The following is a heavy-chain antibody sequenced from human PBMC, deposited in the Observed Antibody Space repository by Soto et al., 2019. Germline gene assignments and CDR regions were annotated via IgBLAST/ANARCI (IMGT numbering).Heavy chain of an antibody. J-gene: IGHJ4*02. CDR3: ARHGSN. CDR2: INHAEST. CDR1: GDSIIGFY. V-gene: IGHV4-59*08. Sequence: PSETLSLTCTVSGDSIIGFYWGWIRQPPGKGLEWIGYINHAESTYYSPSLQSRVTISLDSSKNQFSLKLTSVTAADTAVYYCARHGSNWGQGTLVTVSS.